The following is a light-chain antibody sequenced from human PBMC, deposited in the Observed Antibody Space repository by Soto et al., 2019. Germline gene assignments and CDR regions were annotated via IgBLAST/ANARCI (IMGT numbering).Light chain of an antibody. CDR1: QNILDNSDNKNY. J-gene: IGKJ3*01. V-gene: IGKV4-1*01. Sequence: DIVMTQSPDSLAVSLGERATINCKSSQNILDNSDNKNYLNWYQQKPGQPPKLLIYWASTRESGVPDRFSGSGSGTDFTLTISSLQAEDVAVYYCHQYYSTPVTFGPGTKVDIK. CDR2: WAS. CDR3: HQYYSTPVT.